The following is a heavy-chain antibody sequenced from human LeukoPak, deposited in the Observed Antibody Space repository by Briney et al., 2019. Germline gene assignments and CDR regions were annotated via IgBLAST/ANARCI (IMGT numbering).Heavy chain of an antibody. CDR2: IYNSLST. V-gene: IGHV4-61*08. CDR3: AGPLGFWSGYYTVPS. Sequence: PSETLSLTCTVSGGSVVNGGYYWTWIRQPPGKGLEWIGHIYNSLSTYYNPSLKSRVTISVDRSKNQFSLRLSFATAADTAVYYCAGPLGFWSGYYTVPSWGQGTPVTVSS. CDR1: GGSVVNGGYY. D-gene: IGHD3-3*01. J-gene: IGHJ4*02.